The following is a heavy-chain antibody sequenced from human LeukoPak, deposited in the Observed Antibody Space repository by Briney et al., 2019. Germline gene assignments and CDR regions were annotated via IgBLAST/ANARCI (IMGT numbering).Heavy chain of an antibody. Sequence: GGSLRLSCAASGFTFSSYTMNWVRQAPGKGLEWVSAISGSGGSTYYADSVKGRFTISRDNSKNTLYLQMNSLRAEDTAVYYCAKGVYSSGWYEFDYWGQGTLVTVSS. D-gene: IGHD6-19*01. CDR1: GFTFSSYT. V-gene: IGHV3-23*01. CDR2: ISGSGGST. J-gene: IGHJ4*02. CDR3: AKGVYSSGWYEFDY.